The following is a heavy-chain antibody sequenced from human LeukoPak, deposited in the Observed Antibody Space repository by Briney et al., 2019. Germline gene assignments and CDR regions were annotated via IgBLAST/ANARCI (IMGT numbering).Heavy chain of an antibody. J-gene: IGHJ4*02. V-gene: IGHV4-39*01. CDR3: ARHVVGNYDLLSFDY. CDR2: MFYSGNT. D-gene: IGHD2-21*01. CDR1: GGSIISSSYY. Sequence: SETLSLTCGVSGGSIISSSYYWGWIRQPPGKGLEWIASMFYSGNTYYNPSLKSRVTMSVDTTVNQFSLKLSSVTAADTAVYYCARHVVGNYDLLSFDYWGQGSLVTVSS.